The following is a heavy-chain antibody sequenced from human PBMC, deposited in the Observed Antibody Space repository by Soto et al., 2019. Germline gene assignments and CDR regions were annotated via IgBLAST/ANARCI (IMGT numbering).Heavy chain of an antibody. D-gene: IGHD6-19*01. Sequence: PSEALSVTCAVSGCSIDSGAFSLSWIRQPPGKGLEWIGYVTHSGTAYSIPSLNGRLTLSVDSSQTQFSLKLTSVTAADSAFYYCARIHWAQSSLDYWGRGILVPVSS. CDR3: ARIHWAQSSLDY. V-gene: IGHV4-30-2*01. CDR1: GCSIDSGAFS. J-gene: IGHJ4*02. CDR2: VTHSGTA.